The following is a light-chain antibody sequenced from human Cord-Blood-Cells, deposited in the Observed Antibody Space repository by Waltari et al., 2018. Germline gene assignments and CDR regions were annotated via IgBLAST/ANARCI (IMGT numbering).Light chain of an antibody. V-gene: IGKV1-5*03. CDR2: KAS. CDR1: QSISSW. Sequence: DIQMTQSPSTLSGSVGERVTLTCRARQSISSWLAWYQQKPGNAPKLLIYKASSLESGVPSRFSGSGSGTEFTLTISSLQPEDFATYYCQQYNSYSYTFGQGTKLEIK. J-gene: IGKJ2*01. CDR3: QQYNSYSYT.